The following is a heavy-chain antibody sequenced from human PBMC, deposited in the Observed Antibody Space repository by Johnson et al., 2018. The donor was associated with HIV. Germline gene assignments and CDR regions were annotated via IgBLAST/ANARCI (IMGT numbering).Heavy chain of an antibody. CDR2: IKQDGSEK. D-gene: IGHD3-3*01. J-gene: IGHJ3*02. Sequence: VQLVESGGALVQPGGSLRLSCAASGFTFSSYWMSWVRQAPGKGLEWVANIKQDGSEKYYVDSVKGRFTISRDNAKNSLYLQMNSLRAEDTAVYYCARVLFNFWSGYSDAFDIWGQGTMVTVSS. CDR1: GFTFSSYW. CDR3: ARVLFNFWSGYSDAFDI. V-gene: IGHV3-7*02.